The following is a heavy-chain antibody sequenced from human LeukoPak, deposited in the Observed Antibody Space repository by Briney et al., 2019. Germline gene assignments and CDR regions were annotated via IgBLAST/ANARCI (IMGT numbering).Heavy chain of an antibody. J-gene: IGHJ1*01. D-gene: IGHD6-6*01. CDR1: EFTFSAYW. Sequence: GGSLRLSCAASEFTFSAYWMHWVRQAPGKGLEWVTVISYDGSHKFYADSVRGRFTISRDNSKNTLYLHMNSLTTEDTAVYYCARAYTTSPGSYFQHWGQGTLVTVSS. CDR3: ARAYTTSPGSYFQH. V-gene: IGHV3-30*03. CDR2: ISYDGSHK.